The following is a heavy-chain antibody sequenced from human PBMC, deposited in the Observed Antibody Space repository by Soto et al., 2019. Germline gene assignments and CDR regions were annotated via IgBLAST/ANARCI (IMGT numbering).Heavy chain of an antibody. J-gene: IGHJ6*02. D-gene: IGHD6-19*01. CDR1: GFTFSSYG. CDR2: ISYDGSNK. Sequence: QVQLVESGGGVVQPGRSLRLSCAASGFTFSSYGMHWVRQAPGKGLEWVAVISYDGSNKYYADSVKGRFTISRDNSKNTLYLQMNSLRAEDTAVYYCAKDPDSGWYYYYYGMDVWGQGTTVTVSS. CDR3: AKDPDSGWYYYYYGMDV. V-gene: IGHV3-30*18.